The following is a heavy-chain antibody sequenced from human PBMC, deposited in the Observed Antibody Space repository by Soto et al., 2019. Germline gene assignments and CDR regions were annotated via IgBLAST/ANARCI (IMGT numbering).Heavy chain of an antibody. D-gene: IGHD3-16*02. J-gene: IGHJ4*02. CDR2: IHDTGRT. V-gene: IGHV4-4*07. CDR3: ARESVSGTYRFDS. CDR1: GGSISSYY. Sequence: SETLSLTCTVSGGSISSYYWSWIRQPAGERLEWIGRIHDTGRTNYNPSLKSRVTMSVDTSKNQFSLRVNSVTAADTAVYYCARESVSGTYRFDSWGQGTLVTVSS.